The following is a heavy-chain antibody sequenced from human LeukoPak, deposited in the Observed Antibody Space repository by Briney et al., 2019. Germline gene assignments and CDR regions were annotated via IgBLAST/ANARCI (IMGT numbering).Heavy chain of an antibody. J-gene: IGHJ4*02. D-gene: IGHD5-24*01. Sequence: PSETLSLTCTVSGGSISSGSYYWSWIRQPAGKGLEWIRRIYTSGSTNYNPSLKSRVTISVDTSKNQFSLKLSSVTAADTAVYYCAREPVEMATHFDYWGQGTLVTVSS. V-gene: IGHV4-61*02. CDR2: IYTSGST. CDR1: GGSISSGSYY. CDR3: AREPVEMATHFDY.